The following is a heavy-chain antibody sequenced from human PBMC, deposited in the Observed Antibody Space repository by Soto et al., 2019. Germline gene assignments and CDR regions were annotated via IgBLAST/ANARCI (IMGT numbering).Heavy chain of an antibody. J-gene: IGHJ4*02. CDR2: LEPSTGRT. Sequence: GASVKDSCKASGYSFTSLDINWVRQTAGEGLEWMGWLEPSTGRTGYAQKFQGRVAMTRDNSINTAYMELSTLTSADTAFYYCARGVSAGVDYWGQGTRVTVSS. CDR3: ARGVSAGVDY. CDR1: GYSFTSLD. V-gene: IGHV1-8*01. D-gene: IGHD1-26*01.